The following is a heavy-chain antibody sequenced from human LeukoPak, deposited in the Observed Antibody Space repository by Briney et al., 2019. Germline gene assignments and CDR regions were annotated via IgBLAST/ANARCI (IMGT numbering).Heavy chain of an antibody. Sequence: SETLSLTCTVSGGSISSYYWSWIRQPPGKGLEWIGYIYYSGSTNYNPSLKSRVTISVDTSKNQFSLKLSSVTAADTAVYSCATFSYGPDYWGQGTLVTVSS. CDR2: IYYSGST. D-gene: IGHD1-26*01. J-gene: IGHJ4*02. V-gene: IGHV4-59*01. CDR1: GGSISSYY. CDR3: ATFSYGPDY.